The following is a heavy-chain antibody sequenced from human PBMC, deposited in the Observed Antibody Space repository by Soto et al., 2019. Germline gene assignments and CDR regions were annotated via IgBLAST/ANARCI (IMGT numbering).Heavy chain of an antibody. Sequence: QVQLVQSGAEVRKPGASVKVSCKASGYTFKTYAMHWVRQATGQRLEWMGWINTGNGNVKYSQKFQGRVTFTRDTYASTAYMEVSSLRSEDTAIYYCVRSVVVRGVFTFDCWGQGTLVTVSS. D-gene: IGHD3-10*01. J-gene: IGHJ4*02. CDR1: GYTFKTYA. CDR2: INTGNGNV. V-gene: IGHV1-3*04. CDR3: VRSVVVRGVFTFDC.